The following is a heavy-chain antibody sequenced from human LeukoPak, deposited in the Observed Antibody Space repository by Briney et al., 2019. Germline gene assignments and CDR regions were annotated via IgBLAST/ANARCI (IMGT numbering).Heavy chain of an antibody. D-gene: IGHD6-13*01. J-gene: IGHJ6*02. CDR3: ARESADRSAAAPSILTYYYYYGMDV. CDR2: IYYSGST. V-gene: IGHV4-31*03. Sequence: PSQTLSLTCTVSGGSISSGGYYWSWIRQHPGKGLEWIGYIYYSGSTYYNPSLKSRVTISVDTSKNQFSLKLSSVTAADTAVYYCARESADRSAAAPSILTYYYYYGMDVWGQGTTVTVSS. CDR1: GGSISSGGYY.